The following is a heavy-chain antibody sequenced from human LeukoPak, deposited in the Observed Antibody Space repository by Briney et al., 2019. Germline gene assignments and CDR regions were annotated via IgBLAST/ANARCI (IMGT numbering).Heavy chain of an antibody. D-gene: IGHD2-2*01. V-gene: IGHV4-59*12. J-gene: IGHJ6*03. Sequence: SETLSLTCTVSGGSISSYYWSWIRQPPGKGLEWIGYIYYSGSTNYNPSLKSRVTMSVDTSKNQFSLKLSSVTAADTAVYYCARDVVGYCSSTSCYGDYYYYMDVWGKGTTVTISS. CDR2: IYYSGST. CDR1: GGSISSYY. CDR3: ARDVVGYCSSTSCYGDYYYYMDV.